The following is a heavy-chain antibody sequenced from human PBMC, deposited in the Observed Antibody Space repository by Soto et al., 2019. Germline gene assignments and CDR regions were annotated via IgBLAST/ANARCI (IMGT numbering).Heavy chain of an antibody. D-gene: IGHD3-3*01. V-gene: IGHV3-49*03. CDR3: TRYYDFWSGYYTGVRDYYYYYMDV. J-gene: IGHJ6*03. CDR1: GFTFGDYA. Sequence: GGSLRLSCTASGFTFGDYAMSWFRQAPGKGLEWVGFIRSKAYGGTTEYAASVKGRFTISRDDSKSIAYLQMNSLKTEDTAVYYCTRYYDFWSGYYTGVRDYYYYYMDVWGKGTTVTVSS. CDR2: IRSKAYGGTT.